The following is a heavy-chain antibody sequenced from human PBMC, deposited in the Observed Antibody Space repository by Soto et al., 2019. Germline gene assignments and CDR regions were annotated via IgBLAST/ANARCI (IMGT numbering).Heavy chain of an antibody. CDR3: ARADILTGSLDY. V-gene: IGHV1-46*01. CDR1: GISFINHY. J-gene: IGHJ4*02. CDR2: INPAGSVT. Sequence: EASVKVSCKASGISFINHYVHWVRQAPGQGPEWMGVINPAGSVTVYALKFQGRVTITRDTSASTAYMELSSLRSEDTAVYYCARADILTGSLDYWGQGTLVTVSS. D-gene: IGHD3-9*01.